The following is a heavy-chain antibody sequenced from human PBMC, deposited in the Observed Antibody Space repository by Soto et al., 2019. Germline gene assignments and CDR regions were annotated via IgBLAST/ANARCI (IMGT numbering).Heavy chain of an antibody. CDR2: LYDVDGS. CDR3: ATWLEREHAYDV. V-gene: IGHV3-53*01. D-gene: IGHD1-1*01. CDR1: GLTISGKKY. Sequence: DVQLVESGGGLIQPGESLRLSCAAFGLTISGKKYVAWVRQAPGKRLEWVSALYDVDGSFYADSVKGRFTTSSDSSKTTVYLQMTVLRPYDTAGYYCATWLEREHAYDVWGQGTTVTASS. J-gene: IGHJ3*01.